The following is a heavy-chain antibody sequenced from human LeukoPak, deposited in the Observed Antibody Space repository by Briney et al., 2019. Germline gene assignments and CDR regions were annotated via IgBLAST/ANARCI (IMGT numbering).Heavy chain of an antibody. CDR2: MSSSSSYT. V-gene: IGHV3-11*05. CDR3: AREGGGYSSGWFDY. CDR1: GFTFSDYY. D-gene: IGHD6-19*01. J-gene: IGHJ4*02. Sequence: PGGSLRLSCAASGFTFSDYYMTWIRQAPGKGLEWVSYMSSSSSYTNYADSVKGRFTISRDNAKNSLFQQMNSLRAEDSAMYYCAREGGGYSSGWFDYWGQGTLVTVSS.